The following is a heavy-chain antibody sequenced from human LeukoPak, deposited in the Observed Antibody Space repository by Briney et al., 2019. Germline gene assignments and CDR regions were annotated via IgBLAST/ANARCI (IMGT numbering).Heavy chain of an antibody. Sequence: SVKVSCKASGGTFSSYAISWVRQAPGQGLEWMGGIIPIFGTANYAQKFQGRVTITADKSTSTAYMELSSLRSEDTAVYYCARDGVDYGDYEGYFDYWGQGTLVTVSS. CDR3: ARDGVDYGDYEGYFDY. J-gene: IGHJ4*02. D-gene: IGHD4-17*01. CDR1: GGTFSSYA. V-gene: IGHV1-69*06. CDR2: IIPIFGTA.